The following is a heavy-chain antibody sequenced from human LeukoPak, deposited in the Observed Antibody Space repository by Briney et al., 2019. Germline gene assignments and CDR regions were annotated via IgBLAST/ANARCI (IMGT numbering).Heavy chain of an antibody. CDR3: ARHRSQYGAYV. J-gene: IGHJ4*02. Sequence: SETLSLTCTVSGGSISNSGYYWAWIRQPPGTGLEWIVSIYYGGNTYYNPSLKSRVTISVDASKNQFSLRLNSVTAADTAVYFCARHRSQYGAYVWGQGTLVTVSS. CDR2: IYYGGNT. D-gene: IGHD5-12*01. V-gene: IGHV4-39*01. CDR1: GGSISNSGYY.